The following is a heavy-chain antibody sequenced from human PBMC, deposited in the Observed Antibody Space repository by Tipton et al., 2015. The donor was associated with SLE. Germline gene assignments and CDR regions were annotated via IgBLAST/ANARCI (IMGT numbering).Heavy chain of an antibody. V-gene: IGHV4-34*01. CDR3: AREQGPVALFDY. CDR1: GGSFSGYY. J-gene: IGHJ4*02. D-gene: IGHD6-19*01. Sequence: TLSLTCAVYGGSFSGYYWSWIRQPPGKGLEWIGEINHSGSTNYNPSLKSRVTISVDTSKNQFSLKLSSVTAADTAVYYCAREQGPVALFDYWGQGTLVTVSS. CDR2: INHSGST.